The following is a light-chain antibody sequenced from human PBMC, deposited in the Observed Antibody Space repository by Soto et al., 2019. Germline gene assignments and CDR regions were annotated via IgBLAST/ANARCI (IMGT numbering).Light chain of an antibody. J-gene: IGLJ3*02. Sequence: QSVLTQPPSVSAAPGQKVTISCSGSSSNIGDNYVSWYQHLPGTAPKLLIYDNSRRPSGIPDRFSGSRSGTSATLAITGLQTGDEADYYCGTWDSSLSAGVFGGGTKVTVL. CDR2: DNS. V-gene: IGLV1-51*01. CDR3: GTWDSSLSAGV. CDR1: SSNIGDNY.